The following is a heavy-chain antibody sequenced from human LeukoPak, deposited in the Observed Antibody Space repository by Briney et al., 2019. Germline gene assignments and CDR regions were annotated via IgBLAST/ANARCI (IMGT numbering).Heavy chain of an antibody. CDR3: TSANYGPAY. Sequence: GGSLRLSCAASGFTFSSYLMSWVHQAPGKGLEWVANINQDGSEKYYVDSVKGRFTISRDNAKNSLYLQMNSLRAEDTAVYYCTSANYGPAYWGQGTLVTVSS. V-gene: IGHV3-7*01. CDR1: GFTFSSYL. CDR2: INQDGSEK. D-gene: IGHD5-24*01. J-gene: IGHJ4*02.